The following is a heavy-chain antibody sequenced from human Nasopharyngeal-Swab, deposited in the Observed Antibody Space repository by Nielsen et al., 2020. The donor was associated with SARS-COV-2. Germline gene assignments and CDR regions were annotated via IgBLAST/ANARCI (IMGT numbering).Heavy chain of an antibody. V-gene: IGHV3-43*01. J-gene: IGHJ4*02. CDR1: GFTFDDYT. D-gene: IGHD6-13*01. Sequence: GGSLRLSCAASGFTFDDYTMHWVRQAPGKGLEWVSLISWDGGSTYYADSVKGRFTISRDNAKNSLYLQMNSLRSEDTALYYCAKGIAAAGSRCSDYWGQGTLVTVSS. CDR2: ISWDGGST. CDR3: AKGIAAAGSRCSDY.